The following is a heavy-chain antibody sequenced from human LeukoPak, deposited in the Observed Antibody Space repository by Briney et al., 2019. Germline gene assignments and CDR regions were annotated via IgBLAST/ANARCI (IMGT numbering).Heavy chain of an antibody. CDR3: ASSYSGSHPIDY. D-gene: IGHD1-26*01. CDR2: INPTGGTT. Sequence: ASVKVSCKASGYTFTSYYLYWVRQAPGQGLEWMGIINPTGGTTRYAQKFQGRVTLTRDTSTNTVYMELRSLRSEDTAVYYCASSYSGSHPIDYWGQGTLVTVSS. V-gene: IGHV1-46*01. CDR1: GYTFTSYY. J-gene: IGHJ4*02.